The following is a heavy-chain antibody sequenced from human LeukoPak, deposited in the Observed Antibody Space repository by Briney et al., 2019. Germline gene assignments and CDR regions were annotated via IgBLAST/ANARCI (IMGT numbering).Heavy chain of an antibody. V-gene: IGHV4-39*01. J-gene: IGHJ5*02. CDR1: GGSISSSSYY. CDR3: ARRMIGIRFDP. CDR2: IYYSGSV. D-gene: IGHD3-22*01. Sequence: SETLSLTCAVSGGSISSSSYYWGWIRQPPGKGLEWIASIYYSGSVHYNPSLKSRVTMSVDTSKNQFSLNLRSVTAADTAVYYCARRMIGIRFDPWGQGTLVTVSS.